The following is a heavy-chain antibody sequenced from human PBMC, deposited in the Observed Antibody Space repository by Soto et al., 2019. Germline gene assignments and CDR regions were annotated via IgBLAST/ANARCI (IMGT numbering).Heavy chain of an antibody. Sequence: PGGSLRLSCAASGFTFSSYSLNWVRQAPGKGLGWVSYITSSGTTVYYADSVRGRFTISRDNAKNSLYLQMNSLRDDDTAVYYCARGSSNWAYYFDFWGQGTLVTVSS. CDR2: ITSSGTTV. V-gene: IGHV3-48*02. CDR1: GFTFSSYS. D-gene: IGHD6-13*01. J-gene: IGHJ4*02. CDR3: ARGSSNWAYYFDF.